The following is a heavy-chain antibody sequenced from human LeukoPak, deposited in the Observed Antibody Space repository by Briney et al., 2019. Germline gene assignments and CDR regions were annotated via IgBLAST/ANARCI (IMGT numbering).Heavy chain of an antibody. J-gene: IGHJ4*02. V-gene: IGHV3-48*01. CDR3: ARLGVVWQWAFDY. CDR2: ISGSSGII. D-gene: IGHD3-3*01. Sequence: PGGSLRLSCAASGFTFNTYTMNWVRQAPGKGLEWVSYISGSSGIIDYADSVRGRFTISRDNAKNSLYLQMNSLRAEDTAVYYCARLGVVWQWAFDYWGQGTLVTVSS. CDR1: GFTFNTYT.